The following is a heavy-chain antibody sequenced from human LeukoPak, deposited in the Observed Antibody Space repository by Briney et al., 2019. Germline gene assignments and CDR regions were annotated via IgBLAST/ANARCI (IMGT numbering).Heavy chain of an antibody. CDR1: GFTFSSYA. CDR2: ISGSGGST. J-gene: IGHJ4*02. V-gene: IGHV3-23*01. D-gene: IGHD3-22*01. Sequence: GGSLRLSCAASGFTFSSYAMSWVRQAPGKGLEWVSAISGSGGSTYYADSVKGRFTISRDNSKNTLYLQMNSLRAEDTAVYYCASGYYDSTGYYRVDYWGQGTLVTVSS. CDR3: ASGYYDSTGYYRVDY.